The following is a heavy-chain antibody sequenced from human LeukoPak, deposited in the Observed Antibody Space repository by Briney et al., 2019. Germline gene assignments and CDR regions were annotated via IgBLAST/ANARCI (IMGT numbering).Heavy chain of an antibody. CDR1: GFTFSSYA. CDR2: ISYDGSNK. D-gene: IGHD5-24*01. Sequence: GRSLRLSCAASGFTFSSYAMHWVRQAPGKGLEWVAVISYDGSNKYYADSVKGRFTISRDNSKNTLYLQMNSLRAEDTAVYYCARAPINGLNYYMDVWGKGTTVTVSS. CDR3: ARAPINGLNYYMDV. V-gene: IGHV3-30-3*01. J-gene: IGHJ6*03.